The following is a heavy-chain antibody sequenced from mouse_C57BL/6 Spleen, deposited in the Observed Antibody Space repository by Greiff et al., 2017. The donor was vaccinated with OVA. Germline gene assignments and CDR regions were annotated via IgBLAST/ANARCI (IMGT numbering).Heavy chain of an antibody. D-gene: IGHD2-3*01. V-gene: IGHV5-17*01. J-gene: IGHJ2*01. CDR1: GFTFSDYG. CDR3: ARRFYDGYFLDY. Sequence: EVKVVESGGGLVKPGGSLKLSCAASGFTFSDYGMHWVRQAPEKGLEWVAYISSGSSTIYYADTVKGRFTISRDNAKNTLFLQMTSLRSEDTAMYYCARRFYDGYFLDYWGQGTTLTVSS. CDR2: ISSGSSTI.